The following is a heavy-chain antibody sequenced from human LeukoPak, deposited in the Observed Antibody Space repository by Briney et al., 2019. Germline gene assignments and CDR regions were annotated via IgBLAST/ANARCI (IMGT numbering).Heavy chain of an antibody. V-gene: IGHV4-59*11. Sequence: SETLSLTCTVSGGSISSHYWSWIRQPPGKGLEWIGYIYYSGSTNYNPSLKSRVTMSADTSKDQFSLKLKSLTAADTAVYYCASSTLTSTWLDYWGQGILVTVSS. J-gene: IGHJ4*02. CDR3: ASSTLTSTWLDY. CDR2: IYYSGST. CDR1: GGSISSHY. D-gene: IGHD2-2*01.